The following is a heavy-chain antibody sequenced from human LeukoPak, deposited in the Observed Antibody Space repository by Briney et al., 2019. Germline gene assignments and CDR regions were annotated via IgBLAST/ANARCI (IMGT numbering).Heavy chain of an antibody. V-gene: IGHV1-2*02. Sequence: ASVKVSCKASGYTFTGYYMHWVRQAPGQGLEWMGWINPNSGGTNYAQKFQGRVTMTRDTSISTAYMELSRLRSDDTAVYFCARGSTRDSSGWYGPGKWFDPWGQGALVTVSS. J-gene: IGHJ5*02. CDR1: GYTFTGYY. CDR3: ARGSTRDSSGWYGPGKWFDP. CDR2: INPNSGGT. D-gene: IGHD6-19*01.